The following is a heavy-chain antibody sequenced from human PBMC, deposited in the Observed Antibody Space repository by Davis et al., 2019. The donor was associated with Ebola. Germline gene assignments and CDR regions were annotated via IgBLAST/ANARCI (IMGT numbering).Heavy chain of an antibody. CDR3: TSSHYYDSSGYSDY. J-gene: IGHJ4*02. CDR2: IRSKANSYAT. V-gene: IGHV3-73*01. D-gene: IGHD3-22*01. Sequence: GESLKISCAASGFTFSGSAMHWVRQASGKGLEWVGRIRSKANSYATAYAASVKGRFTISRDDSKNTAYLQMNSLKTEDTAVYYCTSSHYYDSSGYSDYWGQGTVVTVSS. CDR1: GFTFSGSA.